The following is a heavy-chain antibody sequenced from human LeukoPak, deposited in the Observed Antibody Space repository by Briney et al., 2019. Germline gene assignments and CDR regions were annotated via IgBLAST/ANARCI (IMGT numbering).Heavy chain of an antibody. CDR2: ISGYNGNI. V-gene: IGHV1-18*01. CDR3: ARDRGYGDYNFDY. Sequence: GASVKVSCKASGYTFTSYGISWVRQAPGQGPEWMGWISGYNGNINNAQKFQGRVTMTRDTYTSTAYMELRSLRSDDTAVDYCARDRGYGDYNFDYWGQGTLVTVSS. CDR1: GYTFTSYG. J-gene: IGHJ4*02. D-gene: IGHD4-17*01.